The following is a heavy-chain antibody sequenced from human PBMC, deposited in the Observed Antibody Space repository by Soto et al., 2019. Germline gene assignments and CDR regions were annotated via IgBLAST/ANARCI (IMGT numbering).Heavy chain of an antibody. CDR2: SYYSGST. CDR3: ARGGCDSIFGSLDY. D-gene: IGHD2-21*02. J-gene: IGHJ4*02. V-gene: IGHV4-4*02. CDR1: GGSISSGDW. Sequence: QVQLQESGPGLVKPSGTLSLTCAVSGGSISSGDWCWSWVRQSPGKGLEWIGESYYSGSTTYNPSLKGRVTISAEKSENQFSLRLSSVTAADTAVYYCARGGCDSIFGSLDYWGQGTLVTVSS.